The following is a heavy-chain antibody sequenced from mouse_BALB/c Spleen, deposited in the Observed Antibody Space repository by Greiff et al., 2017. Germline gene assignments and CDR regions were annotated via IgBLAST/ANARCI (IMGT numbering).Heavy chain of an antibody. J-gene: IGHJ4*01. Sequence: EVQLQESGGGLVKPGGSLKLSCAASGFTFSSYAMSWVRQSPEKRLEWVAEISSGGSYTYYPDTVTGRFTISRDNAKNTLYLEMSSLRSEDTAMYYCARDGMITTGYAMDYWGQGTSVTVSS. CDR3: ARDGMITTGYAMDY. D-gene: IGHD2-4*01. CDR2: ISSGGSYT. CDR1: GFTFSSYA. V-gene: IGHV5-9-4*01.